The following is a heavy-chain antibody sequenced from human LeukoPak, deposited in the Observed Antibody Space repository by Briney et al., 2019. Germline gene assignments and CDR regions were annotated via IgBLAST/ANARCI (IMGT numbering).Heavy chain of an antibody. J-gene: IGHJ4*02. D-gene: IGHD5-24*01. CDR1: GFTVSSNY. CDR3: ARSDGYNVFDY. Sequence: GGSLRLSCAASGFTVSSNYMSWVRQAPGKGLEWVSVIYSGGSTYYADSVKGRFTISRHNSKNTLYLQMDILRAEDTAVYYCARSDGYNVFDYWGQGTLVTVSS. CDR2: IYSGGST. V-gene: IGHV3-53*04.